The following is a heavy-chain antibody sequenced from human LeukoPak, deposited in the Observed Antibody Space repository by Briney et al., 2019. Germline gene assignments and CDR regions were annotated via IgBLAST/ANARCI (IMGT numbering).Heavy chain of an antibody. CDR2: IIPILGIA. CDR3: ARDPRGSGSDY. CDR1: GGTFSSYT. V-gene: IGHV1-69*04. Sequence: GSSVKVSCKASGGTFSSYTISWVRQAPGQGLEWMGRIIPILGIANYAQKFQGRVTITADKSTSTAYMALSSLRSEDTAVYYCARDPRGSGSDYWGQGTLVTVSS. J-gene: IGHJ4*02. D-gene: IGHD2-15*01.